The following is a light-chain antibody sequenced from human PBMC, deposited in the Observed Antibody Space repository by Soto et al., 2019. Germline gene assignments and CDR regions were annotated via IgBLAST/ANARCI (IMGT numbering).Light chain of an antibody. CDR2: DAS. CDR3: QQRSNWPRT. CDR1: QTVRNNY. Sequence: EFVLTQSPGTLSLSPGERATLSCRASQTVRNNYLAWYQQKPGQAPRLLIYDASNRDTGIPARFSGSGSGTDFTLTISSLEPEDFAVYYCQQRSNWPRTFGQGTKVDIK. V-gene: IGKV3-11*01. J-gene: IGKJ1*01.